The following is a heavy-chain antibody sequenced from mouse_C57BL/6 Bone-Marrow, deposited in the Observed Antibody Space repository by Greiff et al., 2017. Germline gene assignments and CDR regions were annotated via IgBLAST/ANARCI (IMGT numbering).Heavy chain of an antibody. V-gene: IGHV8-8*01. CDR3: ARGYYGSSSGFAY. D-gene: IGHD1-1*01. Sequence: QVTLKVSGPGILQPSQTLSLSCSFSGFSLSTFGMGVGWIRPPSGKGLEWLAHTWWDDDKYYNPALKSRLTISNDTSNNQVFLKLAHVATADAATYCYARGYYGSSSGFAYWGQGTLVTVSA. CDR2: TWWDDDK. CDR1: GFSLSTFGMG. J-gene: IGHJ3*01.